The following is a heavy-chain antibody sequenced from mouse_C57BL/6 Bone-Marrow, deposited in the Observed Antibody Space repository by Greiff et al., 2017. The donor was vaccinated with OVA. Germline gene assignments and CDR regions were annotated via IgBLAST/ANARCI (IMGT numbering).Heavy chain of an antibody. D-gene: IGHD4-1*01. CDR2: IDPSDSYP. CDR1: GSTFPSYW. Sequence: QVQLQQPGAELVKPGASVKLSCKASGSTFPSYWMQWVKQRPGQGLEWIGEIDPSDSYPSSNQKFKGKATLTVYTSSSTAYMQHSSLTSEDSAVYYCARWENGYFDYWGQGTTLTVSS. J-gene: IGHJ2*01. CDR3: ARWENGYFDY. V-gene: IGHV1-50*01.